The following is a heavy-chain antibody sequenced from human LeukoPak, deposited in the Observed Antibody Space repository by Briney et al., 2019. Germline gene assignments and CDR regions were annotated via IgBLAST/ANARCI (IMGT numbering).Heavy chain of an antibody. CDR3: ANGNRCTSPNCLGYYYFYMDV. V-gene: IGHV3-23*01. D-gene: IGHD2-8*01. J-gene: IGHJ6*03. CDR2: FSGSGGTT. CDR1: GFTFSNYA. Sequence: SGDSLTLSCAASGFTFSNYAMNWVRQAPGRGLEWVSGFSGSGGTTYYADSVKGRFTISRDNSKNALYLQMNSLRVEDTAVYYCANGNRCTSPNCLGYYYFYMDVGGKGTTVTVS.